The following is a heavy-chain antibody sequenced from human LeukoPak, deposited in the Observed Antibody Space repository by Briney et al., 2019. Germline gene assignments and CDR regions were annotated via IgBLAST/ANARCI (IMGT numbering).Heavy chain of an antibody. CDR2: IWGSGENT. J-gene: IGHJ4*02. V-gene: IGHV3-23*01. CDR3: ASAGYGGTSGFDY. D-gene: IGHD4-23*01. CDR1: GFTFSSYA. Sequence: GGSLRLSCTASGFTFSSYAMSWVRQAPGKGLEWVSNIWGSGENTYYADSVKGRFTISRDNSKSTVYLQMHSLRGEDTAVYYCASAGYGGTSGFDYWGQGTLVTVSS.